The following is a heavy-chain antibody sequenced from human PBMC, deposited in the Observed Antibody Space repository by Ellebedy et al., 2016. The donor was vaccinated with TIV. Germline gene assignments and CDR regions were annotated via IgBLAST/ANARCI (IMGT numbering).Heavy chain of an antibody. CDR3: ARDRLGYYYDSSGSDGVEN. CDR1: DYSITSGYY. V-gene: IGHV4-38-2*02. Sequence: MPSETLSLTCSVSDYSITSGYYWGWIRQPPGEGLEWIGNIYHSGITYYNPSLKSRVTISVDTSKNQFSLKLSSVTAADTAVYYCARDRLGYYYDSSGSDGVENWGQGTLVTVSS. J-gene: IGHJ4*02. D-gene: IGHD3-22*01. CDR2: IYHSGIT.